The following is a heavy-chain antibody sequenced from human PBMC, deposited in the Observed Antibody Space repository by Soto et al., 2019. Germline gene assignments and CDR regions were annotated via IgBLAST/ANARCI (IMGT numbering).Heavy chain of an antibody. V-gene: IGHV1-18*01. Sequence: GASVKVSCKASGYTFTSYGISWVRQAPGQGREWMGWISAYNGNTNYAQKLQGRVTRPTDTSTSTAYMELRSMRSDDTAVYYCARDLGCNMITRGSCYSVDQPLDYWG. CDR1: GYTFTSYG. D-gene: IGHD2-15*01. J-gene: IGHJ4*01. CDR2: ISAYNGNT. CDR3: ARDLGCNMITRGSCYSVDQPLDY.